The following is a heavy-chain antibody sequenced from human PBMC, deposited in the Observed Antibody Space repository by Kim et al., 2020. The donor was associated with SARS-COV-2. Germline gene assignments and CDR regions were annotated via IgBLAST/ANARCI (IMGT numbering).Heavy chain of an antibody. V-gene: IGHV3-30*18. J-gene: IGHJ4*01. CDR2: VSYDGSLK. Sequence: GGSLRLSCASSGFSFNNYDMHWVRQAPGKGLEWVAHVSYDGSLKYYADSLKGRFTVSKDSSKNTLFLHLNSLGTEDTAVYYCAKNRGFFHLASRQQHFD. CDR1: GFSFNNYD. D-gene: IGHD6-6*01. CDR3: AKNRGFFHLASRQQHFD.